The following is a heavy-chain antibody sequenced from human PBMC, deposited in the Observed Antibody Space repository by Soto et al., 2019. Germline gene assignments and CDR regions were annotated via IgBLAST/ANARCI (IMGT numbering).Heavy chain of an antibody. V-gene: IGHV3-33*01. CDR1: GFTFSRHG. CDR2: IWYDGTRE. CDR3: ARDISFGAYDL. J-gene: IGHJ1*01. D-gene: IGHD1-1*01. Sequence: PGGSLRLSCAASGFTFSRHGMQWARQAPGKGLEWVALIWYDGTRESYADSVKGRFTISRDQSESTLYLQMNRLRADDTAVYYCARDISFGAYDLWGQGTLATVSS.